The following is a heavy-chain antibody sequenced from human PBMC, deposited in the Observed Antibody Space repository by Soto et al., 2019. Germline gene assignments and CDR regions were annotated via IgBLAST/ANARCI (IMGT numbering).Heavy chain of an antibody. CDR1: GYMFTTYG. Sequence: QVQLVQSGGEMKKPGASVKVSCKASGYMFTTYGMSWVRQAPGQGLEWMGWISAYNGNTNYAQNLQGRVAMTTDTSTGTANMELRSLRSDDTAVYFCARDGGFQAFDIWGQGTMVTVSS. V-gene: IGHV1-18*01. CDR3: ARDGGFQAFDI. J-gene: IGHJ3*02. CDR2: ISAYNGNT. D-gene: IGHD2-15*01.